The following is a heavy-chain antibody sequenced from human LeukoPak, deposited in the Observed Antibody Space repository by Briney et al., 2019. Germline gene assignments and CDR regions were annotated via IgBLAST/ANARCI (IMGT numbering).Heavy chain of an antibody. J-gene: IGHJ4*02. CDR2: IRNKANSYTT. CDR3: AREDNSGYFPLDY. CDR1: GFTFSDHY. D-gene: IGHD3-22*01. V-gene: IGHV3-72*01. Sequence: GGSLRLSCAASGFTFSDHYMDWVRQAPGKGLEWVGRIRNKANSYTTEYAASVKGRFTLSRDDSKNSLYLQMNSLKTEDTAVYYCAREDNSGYFPLDYWGQGTLVTVSS.